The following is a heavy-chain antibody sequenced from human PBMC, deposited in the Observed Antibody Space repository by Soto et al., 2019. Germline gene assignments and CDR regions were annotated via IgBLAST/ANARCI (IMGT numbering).Heavy chain of an antibody. CDR3: AKVEDFDWSTTGSLDY. CDR1: GFTFSSYA. Sequence: GGSLRLSCAASGFTFSSYAMSWVRQALGKGLEWVSAISGSGGSTYYADSVKGRFTISRDNSKNTLYLQMNSLRAEDTAVYYCAKVEDFDWSTTGSLDYWGQGTLVTVSS. V-gene: IGHV3-23*01. J-gene: IGHJ4*02. D-gene: IGHD3-9*01. CDR2: ISGSGGST.